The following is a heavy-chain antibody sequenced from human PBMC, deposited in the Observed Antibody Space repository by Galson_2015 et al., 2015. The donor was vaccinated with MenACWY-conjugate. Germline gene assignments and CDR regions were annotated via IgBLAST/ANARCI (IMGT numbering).Heavy chain of an antibody. J-gene: IGHJ4*02. Sequence: QSGAEVKKPGESLRVSCKGSGYSFTNYWITWVRQMPGKGLEYMGRIDPTDSYTNYSPSFQGHVSISADKSSSTAYLQWSSLKASDTAIYYWARLPPLTGIDDPAGFFDYWGQGTLVTVSS. CDR3: ARLPPLTGIDDPAGFFDY. V-gene: IGHV5-10-1*01. CDR2: IDPTDSYT. CDR1: GYSFTNYW. D-gene: IGHD7-27*01.